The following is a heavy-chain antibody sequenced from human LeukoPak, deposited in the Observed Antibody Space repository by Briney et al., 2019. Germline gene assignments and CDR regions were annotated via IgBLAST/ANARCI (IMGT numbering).Heavy chain of an antibody. CDR2: INTSGDTI. CDR3: AKLSSGGNSYFDY. Sequence: GGSLRLSCAASGFAFNDYYMTWLRQAPGKGLEWLSYINTSGDTIYYADSVKGRFTISRDNAKKSLYLQMNSLRADDTAVYYCAKLSSGGNSYFDYWGQGTLVTVSS. J-gene: IGHJ4*02. D-gene: IGHD4-23*01. CDR1: GFAFNDYY. V-gene: IGHV3-11*04.